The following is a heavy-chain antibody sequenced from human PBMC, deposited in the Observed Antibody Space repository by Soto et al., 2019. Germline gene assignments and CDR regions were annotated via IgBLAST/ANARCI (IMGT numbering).Heavy chain of an antibody. V-gene: IGHV3-53*04. CDR3: ARKTDSIPSGGDV. CDR1: GFAVRHNY. Sequence: QPGGSLRLSCTASGFAVRHNYMTWVRQAPGKGLEWVSLIYSGGDTAYADSVKGRFTISRNTSQNTLYLQMNSLRAEDTAVYYCARKTDSIPSGGDVWGKGTAVTVSS. J-gene: IGHJ6*04. CDR2: IYSGGDT. D-gene: IGHD3-10*01.